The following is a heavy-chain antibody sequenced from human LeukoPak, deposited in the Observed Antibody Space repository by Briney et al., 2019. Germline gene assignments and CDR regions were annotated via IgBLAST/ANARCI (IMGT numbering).Heavy chain of an antibody. V-gene: IGHV4-59*11. J-gene: IGHJ4*02. D-gene: IGHD4-23*01. CDR3: ARYYGGLDY. CDR2: IYYGGST. CDR1: GGSISSHY. Sequence: KPSETLSLTCTVSGGSISSHYWSWIRQPPGKGLEWIGYIYYGGSTNYNPSLKSRVNISVDTSKNQFSLKVSSVTGADTAVYHCARYYGGLDYWGQGTLVTVSS.